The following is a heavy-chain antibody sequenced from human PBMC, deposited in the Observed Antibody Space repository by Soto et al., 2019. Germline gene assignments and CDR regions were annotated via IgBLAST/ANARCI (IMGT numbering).Heavy chain of an antibody. CDR2: IYYSGIT. CDR3: ARDDAGGFDP. V-gene: IGHV4-59*02. J-gene: IGHJ5*02. CDR1: GGSVSSYY. Sequence: QVQLQESGPGLVKPSETLSLTCGVSGGSVSSYYWSWIRQPPGKGLEWIGYIYYSGITKYNPSLQSRVTISVDTSKNQFSLKLSSVTAADTGVYYCARDDAGGFDPWGQGTLVTVSS.